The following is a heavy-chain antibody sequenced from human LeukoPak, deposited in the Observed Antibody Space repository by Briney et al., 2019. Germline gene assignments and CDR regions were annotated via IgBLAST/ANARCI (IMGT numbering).Heavy chain of an antibody. CDR1: GFTFSSYW. CDR2: IKQDGSEK. V-gene: IGHV3-7*03. D-gene: IGHD2-2*01. CDR3: ARDFRDCSSTSCYGDAFDI. J-gene: IGHJ3*02. Sequence: PGGSLRLSCAASGFTFSSYWMSWVRQAPGKGLEWVANIKQDGSEKYYVDSVKGRFTISGDNAKNSLYLQMNSLRAEDTTVYYCARDFRDCSSTSCYGDAFDIWGQGTMVTVSS.